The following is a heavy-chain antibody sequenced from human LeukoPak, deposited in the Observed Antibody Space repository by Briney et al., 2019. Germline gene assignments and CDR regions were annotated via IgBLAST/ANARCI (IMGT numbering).Heavy chain of an antibody. Sequence: SETLSLTCAVSGGSISSSNWWSWVRQPPGKGLEWIGEIYHSGSTNYNPSLKSRVTISVDKSKNQFSLKLSSVTAADTAVYYCARLPMPYYYDSSGSSAFDIWGQGTMVTVSS. D-gene: IGHD3-22*01. V-gene: IGHV4-4*02. CDR1: GGSISSSNW. J-gene: IGHJ3*02. CDR2: IYHSGST. CDR3: ARLPMPYYYDSSGSSAFDI.